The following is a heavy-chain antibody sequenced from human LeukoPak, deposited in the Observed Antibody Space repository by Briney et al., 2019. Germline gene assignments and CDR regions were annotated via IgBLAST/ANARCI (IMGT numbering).Heavy chain of an antibody. CDR3: ARDPEVYDYDILTGVIYYYYMDV. CDR1: GFTFSSYW. J-gene: IGHJ6*03. Sequence: GGSLRLSCAASGFTFSSYWMSWVRQAPGKGLEWVANIKQDGSEKYYVDSVKGRFTISRDNAKNSLYLQMNSLRAEDTAVYYCARDPEVYDYDILTGVIYYYYMDVWGKGTTVTVSS. V-gene: IGHV3-7*01. D-gene: IGHD3-9*01. CDR2: IKQDGSEK.